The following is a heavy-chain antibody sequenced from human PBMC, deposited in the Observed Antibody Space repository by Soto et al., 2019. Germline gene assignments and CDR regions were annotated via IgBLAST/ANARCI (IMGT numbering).Heavy chain of an antibody. J-gene: IGHJ4*02. Sequence: EVQLVESGGGLVQPGGSLRLSCAASGVTVSNNYMSWVRQAPGKGLEWVSLIYSGGATYYADSVKGRFTISRDNSKNTLYLQMNSLRAEDTAVYYCARDGTYNWVGGQGILVTVSS. CDR1: GVTVSNNY. V-gene: IGHV3-66*01. CDR3: ARDGTYNWV. CDR2: IYSGGAT. D-gene: IGHD1-1*01.